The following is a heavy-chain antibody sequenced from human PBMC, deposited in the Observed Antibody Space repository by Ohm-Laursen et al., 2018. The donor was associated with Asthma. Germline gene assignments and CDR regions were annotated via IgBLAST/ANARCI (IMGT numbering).Heavy chain of an antibody. Sequence: SLRLSCAATVFPFSKYAFHWVRQAPGKGLEWVAIISYDGTSEYYADSVKGRVTISRDDSKNTVYLQMNNLRVEDTAVYYCASDPYSDYIWGTCASWGQGTLVTVSS. CDR3: ASDPYSDYIWGTCAS. CDR1: VFPFSKYA. J-gene: IGHJ5*02. CDR2: ISYDGTSE. D-gene: IGHD3-16*01. V-gene: IGHV3-30-3*01.